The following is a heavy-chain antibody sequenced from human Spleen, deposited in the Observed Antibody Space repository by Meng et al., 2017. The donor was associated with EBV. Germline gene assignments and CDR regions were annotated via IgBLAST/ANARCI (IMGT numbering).Heavy chain of an antibody. Sequence: QVQLLQDGGEGKKPGAAVKVSCRAAGYSFDTYALHWVRQAPGQSLEWMGWINPGSGKTEYSQKFQGRLTMTRDTSTSTVYMELSSLRSEDSALYYCARASDIVATNWAADYWGQGTLVTVSS. CDR1: GYSFDTYA. D-gene: IGHD5-12*01. J-gene: IGHJ4*02. V-gene: IGHV1-3*01. CDR2: INPGSGKT. CDR3: ARASDIVATNWAADY.